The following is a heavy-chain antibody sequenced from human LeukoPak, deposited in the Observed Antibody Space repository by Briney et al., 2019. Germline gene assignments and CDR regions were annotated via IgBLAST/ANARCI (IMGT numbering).Heavy chain of an antibody. J-gene: IGHJ3*02. CDR1: GFTFSSYA. CDR3: AKDGVGATWASECAFDI. CDR2: ISGSGGST. D-gene: IGHD1-26*01. Sequence: PGGSLRLSCAASGFTFSSYAMSWVRQAPGKGLEWVSAISGSGGSTYYADSVKGRFTISRDNSKNTLYLQMNSLRAEDTAVYYRAKDGVGATWASECAFDIWGQGTMVTVSS. V-gene: IGHV3-23*01.